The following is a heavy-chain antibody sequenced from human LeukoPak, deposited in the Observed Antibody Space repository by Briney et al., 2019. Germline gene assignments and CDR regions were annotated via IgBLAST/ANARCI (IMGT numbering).Heavy chain of an antibody. D-gene: IGHD1-26*01. CDR2: IYSGGST. CDR3: ASFRGSYSLYFDY. CDR1: GFTVSSNY. V-gene: IGHV3-66*01. Sequence: GSLRLSCAASGFTVSSNYMSWVRQAPGKGLEWVSVIYSGGSTYYADSVKGRFIISRGNSKNTLYLQMNSLRAEDTAVYYCASFRGSYSLYFDYWGQGTLVTVSS. J-gene: IGHJ4*02.